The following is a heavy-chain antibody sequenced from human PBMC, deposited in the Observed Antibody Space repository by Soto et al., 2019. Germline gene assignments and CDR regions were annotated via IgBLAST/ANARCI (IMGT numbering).Heavy chain of an antibody. CDR3: ARHTYSYASPAYQGVDWYFDL. Sequence: PGGSLRLSCAASGFTFNNYGMHWVRQAPGKXLEWVAVIWYDGSHESYADSVKGRFTISRDNSKNTLYLQMNSLRAEDTAVYYCARHTYSYASPAYQGVDWYFDLWGRGTLVTVSS. CDR2: IWYDGSHE. V-gene: IGHV3-33*01. J-gene: IGHJ2*01. D-gene: IGHD3-22*01. CDR1: GFTFNNYG.